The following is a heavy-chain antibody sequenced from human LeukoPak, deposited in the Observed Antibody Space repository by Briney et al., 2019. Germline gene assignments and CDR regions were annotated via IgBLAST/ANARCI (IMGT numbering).Heavy chain of an antibody. V-gene: IGHV3-30*02. CDR2: IRYDGSNK. CDR1: GFTFSSYG. D-gene: IGHD1-26*01. CDR3: AKTLEVGASPYFDY. J-gene: IGHJ4*02. Sequence: GGSLRLSCAASGFTFSSYGMHWVRQAPGKGLEWVAFIRYDGSNKYYADSVKGRFTTSRDNSKNTPYLQMNSLRAEDTAVYYCAKTLEVGASPYFDYWGQGTLVTVSS.